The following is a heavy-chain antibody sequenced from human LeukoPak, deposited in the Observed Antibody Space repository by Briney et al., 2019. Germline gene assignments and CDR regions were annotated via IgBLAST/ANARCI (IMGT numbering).Heavy chain of an antibody. V-gene: IGHV3-33*06. CDR3: AKSQIRMTTVTPHDY. Sequence: GRSLRLSCAASGFTFSSYGMHWVRQAPGKGLEWVAVIWYDGSNKYYADSVKGRFTISRDNSKNTLYLQMNSLRAEDTAVYYCAKSQIRMTTVTPHDYWGQGTLVTVSS. D-gene: IGHD4-17*01. J-gene: IGHJ4*02. CDR2: IWYDGSNK. CDR1: GFTFSSYG.